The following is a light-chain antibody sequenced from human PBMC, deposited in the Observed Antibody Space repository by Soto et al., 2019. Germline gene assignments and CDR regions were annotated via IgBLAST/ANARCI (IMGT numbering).Light chain of an antibody. CDR2: GAS. CDR3: QQYGDSPRT. Sequence: EIVLTQSPDIVSLSPGERATLSCRASQVVAGTFLAWYQQKPGQAPRLLIYGASSRDTGIPDRFSGSGSGTDFSLTISRLEPEDFAVYYCQQYGDSPRTFGQGTKVEIK. V-gene: IGKV3-20*01. CDR1: QVVAGTF. J-gene: IGKJ1*01.